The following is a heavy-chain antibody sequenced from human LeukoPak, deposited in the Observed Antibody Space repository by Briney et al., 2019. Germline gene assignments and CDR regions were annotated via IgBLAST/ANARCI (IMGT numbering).Heavy chain of an antibody. CDR2: VNPNSNFA. CDR1: GYTFTSYD. J-gene: IGHJ1*01. Sequence: ASVKASCKASGYTFTSYDINWVRQATGHGLEWMGWVNPNSNFAGYAQKFQGRLNITRDTSIRTVYMELSSLRSEDTAVYYCATGDRVRGGGTADFWGQGTLVTVSS. CDR3: ATGDRVRGGGTADF. D-gene: IGHD3-10*02. V-gene: IGHV1-8*03.